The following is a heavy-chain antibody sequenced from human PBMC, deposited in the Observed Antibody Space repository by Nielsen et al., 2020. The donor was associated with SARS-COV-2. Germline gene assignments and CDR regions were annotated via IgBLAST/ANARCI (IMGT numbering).Heavy chain of an antibody. Sequence: SVKVSCKASGGTFSSYAISWVRQALGQGLEWMGGIIPIFGTANYAQKFQGRVTITADKSTSTAYMELSSLRSEDTAVYYCARAGGYSSGWYPFDYWGQGTLVTVSS. CDR1: GGTFSSYA. D-gene: IGHD6-19*01. CDR2: IIPIFGTA. V-gene: IGHV1-69*06. CDR3: ARAGGYSSGWYPFDY. J-gene: IGHJ4*02.